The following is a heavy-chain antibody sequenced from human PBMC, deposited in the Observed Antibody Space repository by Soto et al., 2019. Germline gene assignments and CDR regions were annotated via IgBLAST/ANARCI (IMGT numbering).Heavy chain of an antibody. Sequence: WGSLRLSCVSSVFTFTNTWMNWVRQAPGKGLDCVGRIKSKTDDGTTNYAAPVKGRFTISRDDSKNTLYLEVNSLKTEDTAVYYCTTARGTYGAEYFQHWGPGTMVTVSS. CDR2: IKSKTDDGTT. CDR1: VFTFTNTW. D-gene: IGHD4-17*01. V-gene: IGHV3-15*01. CDR3: TTARGTYGAEYFQH. J-gene: IGHJ1*01.